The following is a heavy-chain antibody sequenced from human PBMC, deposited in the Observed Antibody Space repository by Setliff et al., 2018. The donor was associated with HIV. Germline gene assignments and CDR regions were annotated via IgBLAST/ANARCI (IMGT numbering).Heavy chain of an antibody. CDR3: SRGPPFDR. Sequence: ETLSLTCTVSDGSFSSDYWTWIRQTPGKGLEWIGYIYYSVSTKYNPPLTSRVTISVDTSKNHFSLKLTSVTAADTATYFCSRGPPFDRWGRGTLVTVSS. CDR1: DGSFSSDY. J-gene: IGHJ2*01. V-gene: IGHV4-59*08. CDR2: IYYSVST.